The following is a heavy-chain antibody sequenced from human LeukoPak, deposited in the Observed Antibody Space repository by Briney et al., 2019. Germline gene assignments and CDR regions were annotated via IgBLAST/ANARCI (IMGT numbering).Heavy chain of an antibody. V-gene: IGHV3-53*01. Sequence: PGGSLRLSCAASGFTVSSNYMNWVRQAPGKGLEWVPVIHTGGSTYYADSVKGRFTISRDNSKNTLYLQMNSLRVEDTAVYYCARLREGNYVDHWGQGTLVTVSS. J-gene: IGHJ4*02. CDR1: GFTVSSNY. CDR2: IHTGGST. D-gene: IGHD3-10*01. CDR3: ARLREGNYVDH.